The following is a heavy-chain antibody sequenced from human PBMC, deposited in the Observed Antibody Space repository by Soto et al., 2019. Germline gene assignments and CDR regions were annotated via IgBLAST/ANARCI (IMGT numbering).Heavy chain of an antibody. V-gene: IGHV4-39*01. Sequence: QLQLQESGPGLVKPSETLSLTCTVSGGSISTSSYHWGWIRQPPGKGLEWIGSVYYSGSTYYNPSLKSRVTISVDTAKNQFSLELSSVTAADTAVYYCARLGYSSGWPTGAWDYWGQGTLVTVSS. CDR1: GGSISTSSYH. CDR2: VYYSGST. CDR3: ARLGYSSGWPTGAWDY. J-gene: IGHJ4*02. D-gene: IGHD6-19*01.